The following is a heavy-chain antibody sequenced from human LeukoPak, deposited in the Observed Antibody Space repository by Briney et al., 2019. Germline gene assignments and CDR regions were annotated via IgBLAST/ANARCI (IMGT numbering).Heavy chain of an antibody. CDR2: INSDGSSV. D-gene: IGHD1-1*01. Sequence: PGGSLRLSCAASGFTFSSYWMHWVRQAPGKGLVWVSRINSDGSSVSYADSVRGRFTISRDNAKNTLYLQMDSLRVDDTAVHYCARDPYNGAYSEGYYYYYMDVWGKGTTVTVSS. CDR1: GFTFSSYW. CDR3: ARDPYNGAYSEGYYYYYMDV. J-gene: IGHJ6*03. V-gene: IGHV3-74*01.